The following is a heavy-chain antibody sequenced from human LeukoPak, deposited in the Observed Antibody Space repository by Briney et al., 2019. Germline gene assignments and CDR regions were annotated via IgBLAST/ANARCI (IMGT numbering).Heavy chain of an antibody. D-gene: IGHD3-3*01. CDR3: ARDRALNDFWSGNIYYFDY. CDR2: ISSSSSYI. Sequence: PGGSLRLSCAASGFTFSSYSMNWVRQAPGKGLEWVPSISSSSSYIYYADSVKGRFTISRDNAKNSLYLQMNSLRAEDTAVYYCARDRALNDFWSGNIYYFDYWGQGTLVTVSS. CDR1: GFTFSSYS. J-gene: IGHJ4*02. V-gene: IGHV3-21*01.